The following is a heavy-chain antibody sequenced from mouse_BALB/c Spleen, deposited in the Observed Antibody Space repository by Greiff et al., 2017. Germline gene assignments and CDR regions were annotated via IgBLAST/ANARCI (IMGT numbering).Heavy chain of an antibody. CDR3: ARTGWDY. V-gene: IGHV1-69*01. D-gene: IGHD2-3*01. J-gene: IGHJ2*01. CDR1: GYTFTDYW. CDR2: IDTSDSYT. Sequence: QVQLQQPGAELVMPGASVKMSCKASGYTFTDYWMHWVKQRPGQGLEWIGAIDTSDSYTSYNQKFKGKATLTVDESSSTAYMQLSSLTSEDSAVYYCARTGWDYWGQGTTLTVSS.